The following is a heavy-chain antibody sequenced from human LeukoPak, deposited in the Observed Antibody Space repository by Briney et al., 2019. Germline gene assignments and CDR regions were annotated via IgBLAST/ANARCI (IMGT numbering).Heavy chain of an antibody. V-gene: IGHV4-31*03. Sequence: SETLSLTCTVSGGSISSGGYYWSWIRQHPGKGLEWIGYIYYSGSTYYNPSLKSRVTISVDTSKNQFSLKLSSVTAADTAVYYCARGEGGHDSSGYYFFDYWGQGTLVTVSS. D-gene: IGHD3-22*01. CDR1: GGSISSGGYY. CDR3: ARGEGGHDSSGYYFFDY. J-gene: IGHJ4*02. CDR2: IYYSGST.